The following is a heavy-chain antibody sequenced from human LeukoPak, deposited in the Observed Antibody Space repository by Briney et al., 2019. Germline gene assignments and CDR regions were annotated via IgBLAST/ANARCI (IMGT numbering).Heavy chain of an antibody. J-gene: IGHJ4*02. CDR1: GFTFDDYA. CDR2: IIWNSVSI. Sequence: GGSLRLSCAASGFTFDDYAMHWVRQAPGKGLEWVSGIIWNSVSIDYADSVRGRFTISRDNAKNSLFLQMNSLRAEDTALYYCAREGPLTGYFDYWGQGTLVTVSS. D-gene: IGHD4/OR15-4a*01. V-gene: IGHV3-9*01. CDR3: AREGPLTGYFDY.